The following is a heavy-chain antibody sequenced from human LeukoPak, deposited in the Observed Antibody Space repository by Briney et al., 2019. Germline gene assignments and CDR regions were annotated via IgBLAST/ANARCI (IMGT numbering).Heavy chain of an antibody. V-gene: IGHV4-38-2*02. CDR2: IYHSGST. CDR3: AREWELQSGDAFDI. J-gene: IGHJ3*02. Sequence: PSETLSLTCTVSGYSISSGYYWGWMRQPPGKGLEGIGSIYHSGSTYYNPSLKSRVTISVGTCKSQFSLKLTSVTAADTAVYYCAREWELQSGDAFDIWGQGTTVTVSS. D-gene: IGHD1-26*01. CDR1: GYSISSGYY.